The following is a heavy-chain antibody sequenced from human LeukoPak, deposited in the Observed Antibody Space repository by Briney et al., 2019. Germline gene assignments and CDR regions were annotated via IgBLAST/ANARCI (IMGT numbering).Heavy chain of an antibody. V-gene: IGHV1-58*01. J-gene: IGHJ3*02. CDR3: ARDGDSAGDAFDI. CDR2: IVVGSGNT. CDR1: GFTFTSSA. Sequence: ASVKVSCKASGFTFTSSAVQWVRQAHGQRLEWIGWIVVGSGNTNYAQKFQERVTITRDMSTSTAYMELSSLRSEDTAVYYCARDGDSAGDAFDIWGQGTMVTVSS. D-gene: IGHD1-26*01.